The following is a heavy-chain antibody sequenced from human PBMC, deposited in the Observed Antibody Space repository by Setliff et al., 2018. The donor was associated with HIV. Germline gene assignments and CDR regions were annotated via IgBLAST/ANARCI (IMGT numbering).Heavy chain of an antibody. J-gene: IGHJ6*02. CDR2: IIHTGST. CDR1: GGSFSGYY. Sequence: SETLSLTCAVYGGSFSGYYWSWIRQPPGKGLEWIGEIIHTGSTNYNPSLKSRVTISVDTSKNQFSLRLSSVTAADTAVYYCARGRSCSSSSCYLVYYYYYGMDVWGHGSTGTVSS. CDR3: ARGRSCSSSSCYLVYYYYYGMDV. V-gene: IGHV4-34*01. D-gene: IGHD2-2*01.